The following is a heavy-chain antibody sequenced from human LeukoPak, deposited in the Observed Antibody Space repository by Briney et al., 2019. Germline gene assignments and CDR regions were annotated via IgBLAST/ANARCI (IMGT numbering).Heavy chain of an antibody. CDR3: ANERRPGIAAAGTNLEGN. Sequence: ETLSLTCSVSGGSVSSGTYYWSWIRQPPGKGLEWVSAISGSGGSTYYADSVKGRFTISRDNSKNTLYLQMNSLRAEDTAVYYCANERRPGIAAAGTNLEGNWGQGTLVTVSS. CDR2: ISGSGGST. V-gene: IGHV3-23*01. D-gene: IGHD6-13*01. CDR1: GGSVSSGTYY. J-gene: IGHJ4*02.